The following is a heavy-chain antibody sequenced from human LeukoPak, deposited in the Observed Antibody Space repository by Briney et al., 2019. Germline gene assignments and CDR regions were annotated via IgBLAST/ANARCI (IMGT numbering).Heavy chain of an antibody. Sequence: GGSLRLSCAASGFTFSSYAMHWVRQAPGKGLEWVAVISYDGSNKYYADSVKGRFTISRDKSKNTLYLQMNSLRAEDTAVYYCARDLRGYSYGYSLDYWGQGTLVTVSS. CDR2: ISYDGSNK. D-gene: IGHD5-18*01. CDR1: GFTFSSYA. J-gene: IGHJ4*02. V-gene: IGHV3-30-3*01. CDR3: ARDLRGYSYGYSLDY.